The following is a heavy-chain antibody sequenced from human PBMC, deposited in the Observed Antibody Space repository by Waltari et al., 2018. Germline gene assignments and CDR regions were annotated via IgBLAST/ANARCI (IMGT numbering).Heavy chain of an antibody. J-gene: IGHJ3*02. CDR2: IIPIFGTA. Sequence: QVQLVQSGAEVKKPGSSVKVSCKASGGTFSSYAISWVRQAPGQGLEWMGRIIPIFGTAKYAQKFQGRVTMTADKATSTAYMELSRLRSEDTSVYDCARAGEWELLSSYAFDIWGQGTMVTVSS. CDR3: ARAGEWELLSSYAFDI. CDR1: GGTFSSYA. D-gene: IGHD1-26*01. V-gene: IGHV1-69*08.